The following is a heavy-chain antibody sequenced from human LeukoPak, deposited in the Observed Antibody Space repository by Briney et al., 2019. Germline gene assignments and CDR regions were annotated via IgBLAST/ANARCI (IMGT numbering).Heavy chain of an antibody. V-gene: IGHV1-69*13. J-gene: IGHJ4*02. CDR3: AGRGTETTVVTYFDY. Sequence: SVKVSCKASGGTFSSYSISWVRQAPGQGLEWMGGIIPIFATANYAQKFQGRVTIIADESTSTAYMELSSLRSEDTAVYYCAGRGTETTVVTYFDYWGQGTLVTVSS. D-gene: IGHD4-23*01. CDR2: IIPIFATA. CDR1: GGTFSSYS.